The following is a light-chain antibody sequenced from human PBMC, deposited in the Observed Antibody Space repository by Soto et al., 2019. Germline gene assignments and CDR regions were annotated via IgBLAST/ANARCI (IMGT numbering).Light chain of an antibody. Sequence: DIPMTQSPSSLSASVGDRVTITCRASQTISSYLNWYQWKPGKAPKLLIYAASSLQSEVPSRFSGSGSGTDFTLTISSLQPEDFATYYCQQSYSNLFTFGQGTKLEIK. CDR3: QQSYSNLFT. V-gene: IGKV1-39*01. CDR2: AAS. J-gene: IGKJ2*01. CDR1: QTISSY.